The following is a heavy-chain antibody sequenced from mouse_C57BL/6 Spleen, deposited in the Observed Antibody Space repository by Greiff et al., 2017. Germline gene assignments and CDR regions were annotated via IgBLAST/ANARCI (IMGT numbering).Heavy chain of an antibody. V-gene: IGHV5-6*01. CDR3: ARQGYDYDGFDD. Sequence: EVQLVESGGDLVKPGGSLKLSCAASGFTFSSYGMSWVRQTPDKRLEWVATISSGGSYTYYPDSVKGRFTISRDKAKNTLYLQMSSLKSEDTAMYYCARQGYDYDGFDDWGQGTTLTVSS. J-gene: IGHJ2*01. CDR1: GFTFSSYG. CDR2: ISSGGSYT. D-gene: IGHD2-4*01.